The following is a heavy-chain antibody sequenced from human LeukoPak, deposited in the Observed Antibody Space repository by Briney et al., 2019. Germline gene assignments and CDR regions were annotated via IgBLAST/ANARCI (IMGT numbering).Heavy chain of an antibody. CDR2: IIPIFGTA. CDR3: ARDLRGAAYY. V-gene: IGHV1-69*13. D-gene: IGHD1-26*01. CDR1: GGTFSSYA. J-gene: IGHJ4*02. Sequence: SVKVSCKASGGTFSSYAISWVRQAPGQGLEWMGGIIPIFGTANYAQKFQGRVTITADESTSTAYMELSRLRSDDTAVYYCARDLRGAAYYWGQGTLVTVSS.